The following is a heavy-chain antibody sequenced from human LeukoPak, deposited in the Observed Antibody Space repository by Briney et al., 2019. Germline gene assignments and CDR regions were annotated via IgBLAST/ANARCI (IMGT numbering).Heavy chain of an antibody. J-gene: IGHJ4*02. CDR1: GFTFNTYA. Sequence: PRGSLRLSCEASGFTFNTYAMTWVRQGPGKGLEWVSYISDSGGSTYYADSVKGRFTISRDNSKNTLFLQMSSLRAEDTAVYYCAKGITIVRGVIAKTLFDYWGQGALVTVSS. CDR2: ISDSGGST. V-gene: IGHV3-23*01. D-gene: IGHD3-10*01. CDR3: AKGITIVRGVIAKTLFDY.